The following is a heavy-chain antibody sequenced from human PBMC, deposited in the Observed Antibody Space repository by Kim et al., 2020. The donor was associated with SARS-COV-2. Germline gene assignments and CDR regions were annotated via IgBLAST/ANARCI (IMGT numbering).Heavy chain of an antibody. V-gene: IGHV3-15*01. CDR1: RFTFSNAW. CDR3: TTFPVRGLSAFDI. D-gene: IGHD6-19*01. CDR2: IKSKADGGTT. Sequence: GGSLRLSCAGYRFTFSNAWLSWVRQAPGKGLEWVGHIKSKADGGTTDYAAPVKGRFTISRDDSKNTLFLHMSSLQSEDTAVYYCTTFPVRGLSAFDIWGEGTMVTVSS. J-gene: IGHJ3*02.